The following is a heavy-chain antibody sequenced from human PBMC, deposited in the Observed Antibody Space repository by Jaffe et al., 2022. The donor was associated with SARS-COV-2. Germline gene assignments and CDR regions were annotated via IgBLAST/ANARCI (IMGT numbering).Heavy chain of an antibody. D-gene: IGHD2-15*01. J-gene: IGHJ6*02. CDR3: AREGGQDYYYYGMDV. V-gene: IGHV4-61*02. CDR2: IYTSGST. CDR1: GGSISSGSYY. Sequence: QVQLQESGPGLVKPSQTLSLTCTVSGGSISSGSYYWSWIRQPAGKGLEWIGRIYTSGSTNYNPSLKSRVTISVDTSKNQFSLNLSSVTAADTAVYYCAREGGQDYYYYGMDVWGQGTTVTVSS.